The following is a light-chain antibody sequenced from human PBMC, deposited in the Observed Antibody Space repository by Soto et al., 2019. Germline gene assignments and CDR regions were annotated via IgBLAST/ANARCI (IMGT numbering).Light chain of an antibody. CDR2: DAS. Sequence: IQMTQSPSALSASVGDRVTITCRASQTLSNWLAWYQQEPGKAPKLLIFDASSLQSGVPSRFSGSGFGTEFTLTISSLQPDDFGTYYCQQYSISPYTFGQGTELEIK. V-gene: IGKV1-5*01. J-gene: IGKJ2*01. CDR1: QTLSNW. CDR3: QQYSISPYT.